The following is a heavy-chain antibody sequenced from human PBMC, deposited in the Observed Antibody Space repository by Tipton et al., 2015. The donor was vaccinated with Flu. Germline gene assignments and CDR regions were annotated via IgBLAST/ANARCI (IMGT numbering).Heavy chain of an antibody. CDR1: GASLSGGGYY. CDR2: ILGNGNT. Sequence: TLSLTCTASGASLSGGGYYWSWIRQYPGKGLEWIGHILGNGNTFYKPSLKSRFTLSLDTSKTQFSLNVTSVTAADTAVYYCATLAITALYDFDYWGQGTLVTVSS. D-gene: IGHD1-20*01. J-gene: IGHJ4*02. CDR3: ATLAITALYDFDY. V-gene: IGHV4-31*03.